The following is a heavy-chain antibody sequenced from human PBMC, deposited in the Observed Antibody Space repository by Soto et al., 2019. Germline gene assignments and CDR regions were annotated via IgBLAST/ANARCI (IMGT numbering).Heavy chain of an antibody. CDR3: AGRPEIHPR. D-gene: IGHD1-26*01. CDR2: IHRDGVT. V-gene: IGHV4-4*02. Sequence: QVHLQESGPGLVKPSETLSLTCAISGGSTSSSDWWTWVRRPPGEGLEWIGEIHRDGVTNYNSSLKSRLTISLDQSRNQFSLSLTSVTAAYAAVYFCAGRPEIHPRWGQGILVPVSS. CDR1: GGSTSSSDW. J-gene: IGHJ4*02.